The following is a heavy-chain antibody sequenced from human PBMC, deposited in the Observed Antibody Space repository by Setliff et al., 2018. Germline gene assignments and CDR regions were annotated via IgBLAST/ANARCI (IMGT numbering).Heavy chain of an antibody. J-gene: IGHJ4*02. CDR3: ARDRDSSGYPYYFDY. Sequence: GASVKVSCKASGGTFSSYAISWVRQAPGQGLEWMGWINPNSGGTNYAQKFQGWVTMTRDTSISTAYMELSRLRSDDTAVYYCARDRDSSGYPYYFDYWGQGTLVTVSS. CDR1: GGTFSSYA. CDR2: INPNSGGT. V-gene: IGHV1-2*04. D-gene: IGHD3-22*01.